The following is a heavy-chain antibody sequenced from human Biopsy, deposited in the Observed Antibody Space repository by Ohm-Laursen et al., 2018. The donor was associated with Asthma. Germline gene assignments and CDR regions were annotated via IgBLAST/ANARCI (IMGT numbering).Heavy chain of an antibody. V-gene: IGHV1-24*01. CDR2: HDHEEGGT. CDR3: ASDFPKDYVRYNFQF. D-gene: IGHD4-17*01. Sequence: SSVKVSCKISGYSLTDLSMHWVRQAPGQGLEWMGGHDHEEGGTVNAWRFQGRVTMTEDTSTDTAYMELSSLSSNDTAVYYCASDFPKDYVRYNFQFWGQGTLVTVSS. CDR1: GYSLTDLS. J-gene: IGHJ4*02.